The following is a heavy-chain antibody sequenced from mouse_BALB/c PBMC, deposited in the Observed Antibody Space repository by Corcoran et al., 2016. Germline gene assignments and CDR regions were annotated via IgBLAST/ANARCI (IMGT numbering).Heavy chain of an antibody. V-gene: IGHV3-6*02. CDR2: ISYDGSN. D-gene: IGHD2-2*01. CDR1: GYSITSGYY. CDR3: ARGGYPSYAMDY. Sequence: DVQLQESGPGLVKPSQSLSLTCSVTGYSITSGYYWNWIRQFPGNKLEWMGYISYDGSNNYNPSLKNRISITRDTSKNQFFLKLNSVTTEDTATYYCARGGYPSYAMDYWGQGTSVTVSS. J-gene: IGHJ4*01.